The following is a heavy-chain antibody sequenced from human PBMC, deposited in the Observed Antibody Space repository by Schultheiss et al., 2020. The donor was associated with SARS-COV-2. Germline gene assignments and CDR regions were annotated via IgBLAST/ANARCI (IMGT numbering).Heavy chain of an antibody. Sequence: GGSLRLSCSASGFTFSSYAMHWVRQAPGKGLEYVSAISGSGGSTYYADSVKGRFTISRDNSKNTLYLQMNSLRVEDTAVYYCAKGNRPLDYGDQFDYWGQGTLVTVSS. CDR1: GFTFSSYA. CDR3: AKGNRPLDYGDQFDY. D-gene: IGHD4-17*01. CDR2: ISGSGGST. J-gene: IGHJ4*02. V-gene: IGHV3-64*04.